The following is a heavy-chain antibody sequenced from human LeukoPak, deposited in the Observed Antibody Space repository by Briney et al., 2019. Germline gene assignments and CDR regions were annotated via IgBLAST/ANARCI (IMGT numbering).Heavy chain of an antibody. V-gene: IGHV3-15*01. J-gene: IGHJ4*02. CDR3: ARGSSGIVGAPLFRY. CDR1: GFTFSNAW. Sequence: SGGSLRLSCAASGFTFSNAWMSWVRQAPGKGLEWVGRIKSKTDGGTTDYAAPVKGRFTISRDNSKNTLYLQMNSLKAEDTAVYYCARGSSGIVGAPLFRYWGQGTLVTVSS. CDR2: IKSKTDGGTT. D-gene: IGHD1-26*01.